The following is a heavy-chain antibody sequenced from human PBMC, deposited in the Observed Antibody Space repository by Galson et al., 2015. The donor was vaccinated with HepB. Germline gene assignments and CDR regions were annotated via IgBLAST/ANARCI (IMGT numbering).Heavy chain of an antibody. D-gene: IGHD3-22*01. CDR1: GGTFSPYS. V-gene: IGHV1-69*13. CDR2: IIPTSGAA. CDR3: ARDSSGYPFQF. Sequence: SVKVSCKASGGTFSPYSLSWVRQAPGQGLQWMGGIIPTSGAASNAQRFQGRVTFTADGSTSTAYMELSNLRSDDTAVYYCARDSSGYPFQFWGQGTLVTVSS. J-gene: IGHJ4*02.